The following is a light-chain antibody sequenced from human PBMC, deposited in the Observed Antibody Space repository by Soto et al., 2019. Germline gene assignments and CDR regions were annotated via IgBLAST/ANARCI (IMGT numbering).Light chain of an antibody. CDR3: SSYAGSNNYV. J-gene: IGLJ1*01. CDR1: SSDVGGYDF. CDR2: EVT. V-gene: IGLV2-8*01. Sequence: QSALTQPPSASGSPGQSVTISCTGTSSDVGGYDFVSWYQQHPGKVPELIPYEVTKRPSGVPDRFSGSKSGNTASLTVSGLQVEDEADYYCSSYAGSNNYVFGTGTKVTVL.